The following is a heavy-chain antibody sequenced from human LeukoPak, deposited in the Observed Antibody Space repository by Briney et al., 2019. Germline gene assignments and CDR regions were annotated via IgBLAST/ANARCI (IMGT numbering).Heavy chain of an antibody. CDR1: GFTFSDYY. CDR3: ASSPGPRGIVVVL. CDR2: ISSSGSTI. V-gene: IGHV3-11*01. Sequence: GGSLRLSCAASGFTFSDYYMSWIRQAPGKGLEWVSYISSSGSTIYYADSVKGRFTISRDNAKNSLYLQMNSLRVEDPAVYYCASSPGPRGIVVVLGGQGTLVTVPS. J-gene: IGHJ4*02. D-gene: IGHD3-22*01.